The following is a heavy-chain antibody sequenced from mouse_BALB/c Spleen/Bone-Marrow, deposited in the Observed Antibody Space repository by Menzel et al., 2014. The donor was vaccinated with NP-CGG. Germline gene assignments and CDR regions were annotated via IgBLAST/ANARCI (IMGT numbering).Heavy chain of an antibody. CDR2: ITTDGST. V-gene: IGHV5-6-5*01. CDR1: GFSLISFD. Sequence: ESGGRLVTPGTPLTLTCTASGFSLISFDMSWVRQAPGKGLEWIGIITTDGSTYYASWAKGRFTISKTSSTTVDLKMTSPTTEDTATYSCVRPLYGGSIGYRFDPWGPGTLVTVSS. J-gene: IGHJ1*01. CDR3: VRPLYGGSIGYRFDP. D-gene: IGHD1-1*02.